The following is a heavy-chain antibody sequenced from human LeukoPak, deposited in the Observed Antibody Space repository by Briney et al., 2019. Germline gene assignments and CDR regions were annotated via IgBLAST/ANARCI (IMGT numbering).Heavy chain of an antibody. CDR3: ARAAEPQIAAAGHVDYYYYYYMDV. V-gene: IGHV3-23*01. D-gene: IGHD6-13*01. Sequence: GGSLRLSCAASGFTFSSYSMNWVRQAPGKGLEWVSAISGSGGSTYYADSVKGRFTISRDNSKNTLYLQMNSLRAEDTAVYYCARAAEPQIAAAGHVDYYYYYYMDVWGKGTTVTVSS. CDR1: GFTFSSYS. J-gene: IGHJ6*03. CDR2: ISGSGGST.